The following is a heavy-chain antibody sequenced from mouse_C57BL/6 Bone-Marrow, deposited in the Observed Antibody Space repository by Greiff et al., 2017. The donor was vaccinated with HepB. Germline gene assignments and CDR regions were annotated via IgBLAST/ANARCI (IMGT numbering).Heavy chain of an antibody. V-gene: IGHV6-6*01. CDR3: TRPLLCRAMDY. CDR2: IRNKANNHAT. J-gene: IGHJ4*01. Sequence: EVQGVESGGGLVQPGGSMKLSCAASGFTFSDAWMDWVRQSPEKGLEWVAEIRNKANNHATYYAESVKGRFTISRDDSKSSVYLQMNSLRAEDTGIYYCTRPLLCRAMDYWGQGTSVTVSS. D-gene: IGHD2-1*01. CDR1: GFTFSDAW.